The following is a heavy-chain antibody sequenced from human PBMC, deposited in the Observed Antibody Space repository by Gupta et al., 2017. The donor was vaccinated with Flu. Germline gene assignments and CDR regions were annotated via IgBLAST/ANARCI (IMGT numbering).Heavy chain of an antibody. Sequence: EVQLVDSGGGLVKPGGSLRLSCAASGFTFSSYSMNWVRQAPGKGLEWVSFISSSSSYIYYADSVKGRFTISRDNAKNSLYLQMNSLRAEDTAVYYCVRAFSRSSASDYWGQGTLVTVSS. CDR2: ISSSSSYI. CDR3: VRAFSRSSASDY. V-gene: IGHV3-21*01. CDR1: GFTFSSYS. D-gene: IGHD6-6*01. J-gene: IGHJ4*02.